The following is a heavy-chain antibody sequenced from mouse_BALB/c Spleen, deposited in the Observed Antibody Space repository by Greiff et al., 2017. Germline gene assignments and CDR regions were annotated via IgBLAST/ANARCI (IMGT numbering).Heavy chain of an antibody. V-gene: IGHV2-9*02. CDR2: IWAGGST. D-gene: IGHD2-14*01. Sequence: VQLLQSGPGLVAPSPSLSITCTASGFTLTSYGVHWVRQPPGQGLEWLGVIWAGGSTNYNSALISRLSISKDNSKSQVFLKMNSLQTDDTAMYYCARDGERYDGFAYWGQGTLVTVSA. CDR1: GFTLTSYG. CDR3: ARDGERYDGFAY. J-gene: IGHJ3*01.